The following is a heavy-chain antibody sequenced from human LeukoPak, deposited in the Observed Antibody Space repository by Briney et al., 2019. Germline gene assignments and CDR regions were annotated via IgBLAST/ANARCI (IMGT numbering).Heavy chain of an antibody. CDR1: GFNFCRFA. Sequence: GSLKLSCAASGFNFCRFAISWVRPASGEGVGWGSAISGSGGSTYYADSVKGRFTISRDNSKNTLYLQMNSLRAEDTAVYYCAKDPRIEQWLYGMDVWGKGTTVTVSS. V-gene: IGHV3-23*01. CDR2: ISGSGGST. J-gene: IGHJ6*04. CDR3: AKDPRIEQWLYGMDV. D-gene: IGHD6-19*01.